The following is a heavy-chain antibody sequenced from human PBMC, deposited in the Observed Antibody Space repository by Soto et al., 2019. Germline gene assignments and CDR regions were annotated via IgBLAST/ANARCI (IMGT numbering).Heavy chain of an antibody. CDR1: GFTLSTYA. J-gene: IGHJ4*02. CDR3: ASPRYSGYDLYQGFAVAGIGY. D-gene: IGHD5-12*01. CDR2: ISYDGGNK. Sequence: GRSLRLSSAASGFTLSTYAMHWVRPAPGKWLEWVAAISYDGGNKYYADSVRGRVTISRDNSKNTLYLQMNNLGAEDTAVYFCASPRYSGYDLYQGFAVAGIGYWGQGTPVTVSS. V-gene: IGHV3-30-3*01.